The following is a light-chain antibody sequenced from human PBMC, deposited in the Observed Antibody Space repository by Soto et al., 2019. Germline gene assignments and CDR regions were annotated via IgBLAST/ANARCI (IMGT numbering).Light chain of an antibody. Sequence: QYALTQPASVSGSPGQSITISCTGTSIGVGGYNCVYWYQQHPGKAPKLMIYEVSNRPSGVSNRFSGSKSGNTASLTISGLQAEDEADYYCSSYTSSSPLVFGGGTKLTVL. V-gene: IGLV2-14*01. J-gene: IGLJ2*01. CDR2: EVS. CDR1: SIGVGGYNC. CDR3: SSYTSSSPLV.